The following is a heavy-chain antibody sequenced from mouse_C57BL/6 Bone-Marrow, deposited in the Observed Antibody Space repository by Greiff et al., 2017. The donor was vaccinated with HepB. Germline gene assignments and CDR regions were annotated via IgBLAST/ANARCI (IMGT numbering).Heavy chain of an antibody. Sequence: EVNLVESGGDLVKPGGSLKLSCAASGFTFSSYGMSWVRPTPDKRLEWVATISSGGSYTYYPDSVKGRFTISRDNAKNTLYLQMSSLKSEDTAMYYCARHSSGKRGFAYWGQGTLVTVSA. CDR2: ISSGGSYT. V-gene: IGHV5-6*01. CDR3: ARHSSGKRGFAY. J-gene: IGHJ3*01. D-gene: IGHD1-3*01. CDR1: GFTFSSYG.